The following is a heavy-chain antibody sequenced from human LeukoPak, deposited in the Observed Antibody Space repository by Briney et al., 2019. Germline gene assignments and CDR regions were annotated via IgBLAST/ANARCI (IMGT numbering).Heavy chain of an antibody. CDR2: ISAYNGNT. CDR3: ARDRAVRGVIITSPLGY. J-gene: IGHJ4*02. D-gene: IGHD3-10*01. V-gene: IGHV1-18*01. CDR1: GYTFTSYG. Sequence: ASVKVSCKASGYTFTSYGISWVRRAPGQGLEWMGWISAYNGNTNYAQKLQGRVTMTTDTSTSTAYMELRSLRSDDPAVYYCARDRAVRGVIITSPLGYWGQGTLVTVSS.